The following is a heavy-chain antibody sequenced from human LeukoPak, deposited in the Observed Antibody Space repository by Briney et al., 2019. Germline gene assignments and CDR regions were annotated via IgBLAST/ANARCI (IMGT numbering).Heavy chain of an antibody. CDR3: ARDQGLTAPPPYGLDV. CDR2: IIPVLNIT. Sequence: SVKVSCKTSGGTFSSSAITWVRQAPGQGLEWMGRIIPVLNITTYAQKFQGSVTITAATSTSTVYMELSSLRSEETAVYYCARDQGLTAPPPYGLDVWGQGTTVIVSS. D-gene: IGHD5-18*01. J-gene: IGHJ6*02. CDR1: GGTFSSSA. V-gene: IGHV1-69*04.